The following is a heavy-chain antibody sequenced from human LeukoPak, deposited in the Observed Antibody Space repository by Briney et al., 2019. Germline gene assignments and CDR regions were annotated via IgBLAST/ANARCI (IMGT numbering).Heavy chain of an antibody. J-gene: IGHJ5*02. V-gene: IGHV3-30*03. CDR3: AGDIVVVAP. D-gene: IGHD2-15*01. CDR1: GFPSSRYG. CDR2: ISFDGSNE. Sequence: GGSLRLSCAASGFPSSRYGMHWVRQAPGKGLEWVALISFDGSNEHYADSVKGRFTISRDNSKNTLYLQMNSLRADDTAMYYCAGDIVVVAPRGQGTLVTVSS.